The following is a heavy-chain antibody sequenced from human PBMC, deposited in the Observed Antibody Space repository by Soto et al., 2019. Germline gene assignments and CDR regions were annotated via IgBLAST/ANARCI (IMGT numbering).Heavy chain of an antibody. Sequence: SATLSLTCTVSRVSISTYYWSWIRQPPGKGLEWIGYIYYSGNTKYNPSLKSRVSISVDTSKNQFSLKLNSVTAADTAVYFCASRLRIVTAGTEDYYYYGMDVWGRGTTVT. CDR1: RVSISTYY. V-gene: IGHV4-59*01. CDR3: ASRLRIVTAGTEDYYYYGMDV. J-gene: IGHJ6*02. D-gene: IGHD2-2*01. CDR2: IYYSGNT.